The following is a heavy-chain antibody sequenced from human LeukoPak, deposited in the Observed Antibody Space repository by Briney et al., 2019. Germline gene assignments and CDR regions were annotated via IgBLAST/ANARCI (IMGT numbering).Heavy chain of an antibody. D-gene: IGHD3-16*01. J-gene: IGHJ3*01. CDR1: GFTVSSSY. V-gene: IGHV3-53*01. CDR3: AKNLGPFDV. Sequence: PGGSLRLSCAASGFTVSSSYMSWVRQAPGKGLEWVSVIYTGGSTDYADSVKGRFTISRDNSKNTLYLQLNSLRAGDTAMYYCAKNLGPFDVRGQGTMVTVSS. CDR2: IYTGGST.